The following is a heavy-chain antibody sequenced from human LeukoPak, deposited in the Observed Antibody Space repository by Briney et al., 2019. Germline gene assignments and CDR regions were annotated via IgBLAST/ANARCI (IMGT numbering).Heavy chain of an antibody. J-gene: IGHJ5*02. D-gene: IGHD6-19*01. CDR3: ATQWLGNNWFDP. V-gene: IGHV4-34*01. Sequence: SETLSLTCAVYIDSFSNYHWNWIRQTPAKGMEWIGEVNESGGTNISPSLRSRVILSVDTSKNQFSLRLSSVTAADTAVYYCATQWLGNNWFDPWGQGTLVTVSS. CDR2: VNESGGT. CDR1: IDSFSNYH.